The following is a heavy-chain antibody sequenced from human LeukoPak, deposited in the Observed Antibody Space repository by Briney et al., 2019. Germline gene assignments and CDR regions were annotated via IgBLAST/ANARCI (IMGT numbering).Heavy chain of an antibody. CDR3: ARHTNYGGYTFSEYFHY. J-gene: IGHJ1*01. CDR2: IYYSGST. D-gene: IGHD4-23*01. CDR1: GGSISSGGYY. Sequence: SSETLSLTCTVSGGSISSGGYYWSWIRQHPGKGLEWIGYIYYSGSTHYNPSLKSRVTISVDTSKNQFSLKLSSVTAADTAVYYCARHTNYGGYTFSEYFHYWGQGTLVTVSS. V-gene: IGHV4-39*01.